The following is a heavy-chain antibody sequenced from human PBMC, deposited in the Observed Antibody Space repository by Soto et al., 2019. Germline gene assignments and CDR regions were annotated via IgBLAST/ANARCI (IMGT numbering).Heavy chain of an antibody. D-gene: IGHD1-1*01. Sequence: ASVKVSCKASGYTFTSYDINWVRQATGQGLEWMGWMNPNSGNTGYAQKFQGRVTMTRNTSISTAYMELSSLRSEDTAVYYCARIAGTTPYYYYYYMDVWGKGTTVTVSS. V-gene: IGHV1-8*01. CDR3: ARIAGTTPYYYYYYMDV. CDR1: GYTFTSYD. CDR2: MNPNSGNT. J-gene: IGHJ6*03.